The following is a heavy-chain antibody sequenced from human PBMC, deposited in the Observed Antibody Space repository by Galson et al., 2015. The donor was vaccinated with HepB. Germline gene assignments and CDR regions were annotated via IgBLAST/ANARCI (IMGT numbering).Heavy chain of an antibody. V-gene: IGHV3-74*01. CDR2: ISSDGTTT. J-gene: IGHJ4*02. D-gene: IGHD2-8*01. CDR1: GFTFSRYW. CDR3: ARDTPNDYGDY. Sequence: SLRLSCAASGFTFSRYWMHWVRQAPGKGLVWVSVISSDGTTTNYADSVKGRFTVSRDNAKSTLFLQMNSLRAEDTAVYYCARDTPNDYGDYWGQGTLVTVSS.